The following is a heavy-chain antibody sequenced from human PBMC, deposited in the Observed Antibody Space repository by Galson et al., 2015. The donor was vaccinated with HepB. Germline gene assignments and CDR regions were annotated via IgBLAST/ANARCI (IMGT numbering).Heavy chain of an antibody. CDR1: GYTFTSYY. V-gene: IGHV1-46*01. D-gene: IGHD1-26*01. Sequence: SVKVSCKASGYTFTSYYMHWVRQAPGQGLEWMGIINPSGGSTSYAQKFQGRVTMTRDTSTSTVYMELSSLRSEDTAVYYCARLRVKWELLQSDAFDIWGQGTMVTVSS. J-gene: IGHJ3*02. CDR3: ARLRVKWELLQSDAFDI. CDR2: INPSGGST.